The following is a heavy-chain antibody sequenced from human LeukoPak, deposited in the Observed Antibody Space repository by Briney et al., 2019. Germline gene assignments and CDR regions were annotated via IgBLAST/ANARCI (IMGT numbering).Heavy chain of an antibody. CDR3: RTDRYGDYGDYIDY. D-gene: IGHD4-17*01. CDR1: GYTFTGYY. V-gene: IGHV1-2*02. Sequence: GASVKVSCKASGYTFTGYYMHWVRQAPGQGLEWMGWINPNGSGTNYAQKFQGRVTMTRDTSISTAYMELSRLRSDDTAVYYCRTDRYGDYGDYIDYWGQGTLVTVSS. CDR2: INPNGSGT. J-gene: IGHJ4*02.